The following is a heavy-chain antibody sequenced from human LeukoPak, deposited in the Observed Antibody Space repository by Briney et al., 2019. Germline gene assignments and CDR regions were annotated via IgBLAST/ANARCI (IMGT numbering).Heavy chain of an antibody. J-gene: IGHJ4*02. CDR2: ISSSSSYI. CDR1: GFTLSSYS. CDR3: AKVLGQSHFDY. Sequence: GGSLRLSCAASGFTLSSYSMNWVRQAPGKGLEWVSSISSSSSYIYYGDSVKGRFTISRDNAKNSVYLQMNSLRAEDTAVYYCAKVLGQSHFDYWGQGTLVTVSS. V-gene: IGHV3-21*04. D-gene: IGHD3/OR15-3a*01.